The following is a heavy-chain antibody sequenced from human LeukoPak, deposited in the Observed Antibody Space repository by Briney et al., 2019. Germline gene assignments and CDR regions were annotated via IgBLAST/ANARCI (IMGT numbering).Heavy chain of an antibody. D-gene: IGHD6-13*01. CDR2: ICHSGST. Sequence: SETLSLTCTVSGGSISSGGYHWSWIRQPPGKGLEWIGYICHSGSTYYNPSLKSRVTVSVDRSKNQFSLKLSSVTAADTAVYYCAREDSSSGVGPLDYWGEGTPVTASS. V-gene: IGHV4-30-2*01. CDR3: AREDSSSGVGPLDY. J-gene: IGHJ4*02. CDR1: GGSISSGGYH.